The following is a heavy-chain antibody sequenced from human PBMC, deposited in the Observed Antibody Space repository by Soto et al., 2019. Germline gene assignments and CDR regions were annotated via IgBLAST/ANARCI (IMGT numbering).Heavy chain of an antibody. CDR3: TRGLGYYSNYDRYYNYGMDV. J-gene: IGHJ6*02. D-gene: IGHD4-4*01. CDR2: IRSKANGGTT. Sequence: GGSLRLSCTVSGFTFGDYALSWFRQGPGKGLGWVGFIRSKANGGTTEYAASVKGRYTISRDDSKSIAYLQMNSLKTEETAVYYCTRGLGYYSNYDRYYNYGMDVWGQGTMVTVSS. V-gene: IGHV3-49*03. CDR1: GFTFGDYA.